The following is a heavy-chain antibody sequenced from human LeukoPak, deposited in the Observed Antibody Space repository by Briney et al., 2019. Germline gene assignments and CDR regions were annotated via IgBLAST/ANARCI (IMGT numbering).Heavy chain of an antibody. Sequence: SVNVSCKASGRTFSIYAIRWVRQAPGQGLEWMGGIRPIFGTANYAQKCQGRVTITADKSTSTAYMELRSMRSEDTAVYYCARDPGGHYDILTGLSPPYSYYGMDVWGKGTTVTVSS. J-gene: IGHJ6*04. CDR2: IRPIFGTA. V-gene: IGHV1-69*06. CDR3: ARDPGGHYDILTGLSPPYSYYGMDV. D-gene: IGHD3-9*01. CDR1: GRTFSIYA.